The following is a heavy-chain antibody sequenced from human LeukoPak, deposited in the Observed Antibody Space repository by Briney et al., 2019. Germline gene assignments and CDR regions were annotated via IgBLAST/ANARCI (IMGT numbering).Heavy chain of an antibody. CDR3: ARDLTAYCSGGSCYSPPGY. V-gene: IGHV3-30-3*01. CDR2: ISYDGSNE. Sequence: PGRSLRLSCAASGFIFSDYAMYWVRQAPGKGLEWVALISYDGSNEYYADSVKGRFTISRDSSKNTLYLQMNSLRTEDTAVYYCARDLTAYCSGGSCYSPPGYWGQGTLVTVSS. CDR1: GFIFSDYA. J-gene: IGHJ4*02. D-gene: IGHD2-15*01.